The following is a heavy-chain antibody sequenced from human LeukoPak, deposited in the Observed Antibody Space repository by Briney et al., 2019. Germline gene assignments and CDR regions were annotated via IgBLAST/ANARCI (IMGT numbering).Heavy chain of an antibody. CDR3: AKCGMVRGVIQVFVFDY. J-gene: IGHJ4*02. CDR1: GFTFSSYG. CDR2: ISYDGSNK. V-gene: IGHV3-30*18. D-gene: IGHD3-10*01. Sequence: GGSLRLSCAASGFTFSSYGMHWVRQAPGKGLEWVAVISYDGSNKYYADSVKGRFTISRDNSKNTLYLQMNSLRAEDTAVYYCAKCGMVRGVIQVFVFDYWGQGTLVTVSS.